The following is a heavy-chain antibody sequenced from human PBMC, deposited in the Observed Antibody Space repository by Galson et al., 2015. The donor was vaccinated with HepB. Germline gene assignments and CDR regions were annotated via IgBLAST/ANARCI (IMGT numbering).Heavy chain of an antibody. D-gene: IGHD3-22*01. J-gene: IGHJ3*02. V-gene: IGHV3-48*01. CDR3: AKDGSWLLPRGVRAGGGNDAFDI. CDR1: GFTFNTYS. Sequence: SLRLSCAVSGFTFNTYSMNWVRQTPGKGLEWVSYISSSSSTIFYADSVRGRFTISRDNAKNSLYLQMNSLRAEDTAVYYCAKDGSWLLPRGVRAGGGNDAFDIWGQGTMVTVSS. CDR2: ISSSSSTI.